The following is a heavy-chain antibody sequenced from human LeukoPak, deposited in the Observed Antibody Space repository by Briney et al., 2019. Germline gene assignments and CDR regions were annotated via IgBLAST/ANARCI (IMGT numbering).Heavy chain of an antibody. Sequence: SETLSLTCTVSGGSISSGSYYWSWIRQPAGKGLEWIGRIYTSGSTNYNPSLKSRVTISVDTSKNQFSLKLSSVTAADTAVYYCAREEYCGGDCYSPFDYWGQGTLVTVSS. CDR2: IYTSGST. CDR1: GGSISSGSYY. D-gene: IGHD2-21*02. CDR3: AREEYCGGDCYSPFDY. V-gene: IGHV4-61*02. J-gene: IGHJ4*02.